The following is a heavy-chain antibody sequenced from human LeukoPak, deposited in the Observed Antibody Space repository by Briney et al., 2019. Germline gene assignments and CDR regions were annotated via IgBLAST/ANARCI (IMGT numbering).Heavy chain of an antibody. Sequence: PGGSLRLSCAASGFTFSSYAMHWVRQAPGKGLGWVAVISYDGSNKYYADSVKGRFTISRDNSKNTLYLQMNSLRAEDTAVYYCARDLDDILTGAYYYYYGMDVWGKGTTVTVSS. J-gene: IGHJ6*04. CDR2: ISYDGSNK. CDR3: ARDLDDILTGAYYYYYGMDV. D-gene: IGHD3-9*01. CDR1: GFTFSSYA. V-gene: IGHV3-30*04.